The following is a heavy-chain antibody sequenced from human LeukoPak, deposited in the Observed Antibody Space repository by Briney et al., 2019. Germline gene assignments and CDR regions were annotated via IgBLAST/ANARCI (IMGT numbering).Heavy chain of an antibody. Sequence: SETLSLTCTVSGGSISSYYWSWIRQPPGKGLEWIGYIYYSGSTNYNPSLKSRVTISVDTSKNQFSLKLSSVTAADTAVYYCARDLVAAAPHNDAFDIWGQGTMVTVSS. CDR1: GGSISSYY. V-gene: IGHV4-59*12. CDR3: ARDLVAAAPHNDAFDI. J-gene: IGHJ3*02. CDR2: IYYSGST. D-gene: IGHD6-13*01.